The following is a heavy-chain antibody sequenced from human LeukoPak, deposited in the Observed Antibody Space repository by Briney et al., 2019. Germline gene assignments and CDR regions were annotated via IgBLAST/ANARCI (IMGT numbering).Heavy chain of an antibody. CDR2: MNPNSGNT. J-gene: IGHJ4*02. V-gene: IGHV1-8*01. D-gene: IGHD2-8*01. Sequence: ASVKVSCKASGYTFTSYDINWVRQATGQGLEWMGWMNPNSGNTGYAQKFQGRVTMTRNTSISTAYMELSSLRSEDKAVYYCARGYCTNGVCYFMDYWGQGTLVTVSS. CDR1: GYTFTSYD. CDR3: ARGYCTNGVCYFMDY.